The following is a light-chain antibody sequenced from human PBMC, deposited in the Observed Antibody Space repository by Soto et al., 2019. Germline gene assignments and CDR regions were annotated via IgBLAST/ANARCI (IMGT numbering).Light chain of an antibody. J-gene: IGLJ1*01. CDR2: EVS. V-gene: IGLV2-14*01. CDR3: SSYTSSSTYV. CDR1: ISHVGGYNY. Sequence: VLTQPSSVCGSPGKSFTISCTGTISHVGGYNYVSWYQQHPGKPPKLMIYEVSNRPPGVSNRFSGSKSGNTASLTISGLQAEDEADYYCSSYTSSSTYVFGTGTTVTV.